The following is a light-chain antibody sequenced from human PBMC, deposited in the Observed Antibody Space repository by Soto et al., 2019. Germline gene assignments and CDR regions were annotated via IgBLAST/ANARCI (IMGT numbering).Light chain of an antibody. CDR1: QSISGY. Sequence: DIQMTQSPSSLSASIGDRVTITCRASQSISGYLNWFQQKPGKAPELLIHLASRLESGVPTRFSGSGSGTHFTLTISGLQAEDFAVYFCQQSHSAPGTCGPGTKVDIK. V-gene: IGKV1-39*01. J-gene: IGKJ2*01. CDR3: QQSHSAPGT. CDR2: LAS.